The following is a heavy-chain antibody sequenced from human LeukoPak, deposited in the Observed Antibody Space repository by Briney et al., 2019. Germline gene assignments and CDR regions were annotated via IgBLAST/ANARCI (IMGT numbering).Heavy chain of an antibody. CDR3: ARAGGATAYRFDY. Sequence: ASVKVSCKVSGYTLTELSMHWVRQAPGKGLEWMGGFDPEDGETIYAQKFQGRVTMTRNTSISTAYMELSSLRSEDTAVYYCARAGGATAYRFDYWGQGTLVTVSS. V-gene: IGHV1-24*01. J-gene: IGHJ4*02. D-gene: IGHD1-26*01. CDR1: GYTLTELS. CDR2: FDPEDGET.